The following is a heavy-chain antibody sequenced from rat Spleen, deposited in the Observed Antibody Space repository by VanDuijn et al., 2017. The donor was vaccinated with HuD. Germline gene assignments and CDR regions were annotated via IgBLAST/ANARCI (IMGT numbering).Heavy chain of an antibody. CDR2: IKFEDFTP. J-gene: IGHJ1*01. CDR3: VRLYNNHGYWYFDF. D-gene: IGHD1-5*01. Sequence: EVQVVESGGGLVQPKESLKISCAASGFTFRDFYMAWVRQPPKKGLEWVASIKFEDFTPYYGDSVMGRFTISRDDGESTLYLQMNSLRSEDTATYYCVRLYNNHGYWYFDFWGPGTMVTVSS. CDR1: GFTFRDFY. V-gene: IGHV5-22*01.